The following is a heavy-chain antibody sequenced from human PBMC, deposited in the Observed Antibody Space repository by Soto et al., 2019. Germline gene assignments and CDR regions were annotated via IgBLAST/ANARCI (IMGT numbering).Heavy chain of an antibody. Sequence: SETLSLTCTVSGASISSHYWSWVRQPPGKGLEWIGYIHYSGSTRYDPSLTSRVDISLDPSKEHFSLSLRSVTAADTATYYCGGDCYSRLVYFDYWGQGTLVTVSS. D-gene: IGHD2-21*02. CDR3: GGDCYSRLVYFDY. J-gene: IGHJ4*02. CDR2: IHYSGST. CDR1: GASISSHY. V-gene: IGHV4-59*11.